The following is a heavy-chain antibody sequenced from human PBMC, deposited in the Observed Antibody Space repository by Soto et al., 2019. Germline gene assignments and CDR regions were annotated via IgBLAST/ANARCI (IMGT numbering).Heavy chain of an antibody. D-gene: IGHD3-9*01. J-gene: IGHJ4*02. CDR1: GDSISSYY. CDR3: ARSFRRYFDFDS. Sequence: SETLSLTCTVSGDSISSYYWSCIRQPPGKGLEWIGNIYYSGSTNYNPSLKSRVTISVDTSKNRFSLKLSSVTAADTAVYYCARSFRRYFDFDSWGQGTLVTVS. V-gene: IGHV4-59*01. CDR2: IYYSGST.